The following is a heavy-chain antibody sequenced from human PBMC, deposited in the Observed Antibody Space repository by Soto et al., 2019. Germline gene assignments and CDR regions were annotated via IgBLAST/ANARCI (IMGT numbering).Heavy chain of an antibody. V-gene: IGHV1-18*01. CDR2: ISAYNGNR. Sequence: ASVKVSCKASGYTFTSYGITWVRQAPGQGLEWMGWISAYNGNRNYAQKIQARVTMTTDTSTNTAYMELRSLRSDDTAVYYCARGNDYGDYWGQGTLVTSPQ. CDR3: ARGNDYGDY. CDR1: GYTFTSYG. J-gene: IGHJ4*02. D-gene: IGHD3-10*01.